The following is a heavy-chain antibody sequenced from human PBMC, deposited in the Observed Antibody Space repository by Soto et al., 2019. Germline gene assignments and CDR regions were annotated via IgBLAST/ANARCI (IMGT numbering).Heavy chain of an antibody. J-gene: IGHJ5*02. CDR2: IYYSGST. CDR3: ARTPGARYNWFDP. CDR1: GGSISSGGYY. Sequence: SETLSLTCTVSGGSISSGGYYWSWIRQHPGKGLEWIGNIYYSGSTYYNPSLKSRVTISVDTSKNQFSLKLSSVTAADTAVYYCARTPGARYNWFDPWGQGTLVTVSS. D-gene: IGHD3-10*01. V-gene: IGHV4-31*03.